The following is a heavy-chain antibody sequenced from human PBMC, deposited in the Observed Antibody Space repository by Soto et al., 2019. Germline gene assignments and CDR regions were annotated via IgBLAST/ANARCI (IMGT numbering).Heavy chain of an antibody. J-gene: IGHJ4*02. Sequence: QVQLVQSGAEVKKPGASVKVSCKASGYTFTGYYMHWVRQAPGQGLEWMGWINPNSGGTNYAQKFQGWVTMTRDTSTSRATRELSGLRSADTAVYCGARGGGGDLRGWDPPIDYWGQGTLVTVSS. CDR2: INPNSGGT. CDR1: GYTFTGYY. V-gene: IGHV1-2*04. D-gene: IGHD3-16*01. CDR3: ARGGGGDLRGWDPPIDY.